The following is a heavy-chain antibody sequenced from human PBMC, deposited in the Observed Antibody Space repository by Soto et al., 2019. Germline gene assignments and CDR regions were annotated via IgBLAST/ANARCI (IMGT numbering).Heavy chain of an antibody. Sequence: SETLSLTCAVYGGSFSGYYWSWIRQPPGKGLEWIGEINYSGSTNYNPSLKSRVTISVDTSKNQFSLKLSSVTAADTAVYYCARGTSAIFGVVTKYYYYYYMDVWGKGTTVTVSS. V-gene: IGHV4-34*01. J-gene: IGHJ6*03. D-gene: IGHD3-3*01. CDR3: ARGTSAIFGVVTKYYYYYYMDV. CDR2: INYSGST. CDR1: GGSFSGYY.